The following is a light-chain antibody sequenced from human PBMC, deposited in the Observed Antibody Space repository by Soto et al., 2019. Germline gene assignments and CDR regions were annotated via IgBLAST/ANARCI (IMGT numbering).Light chain of an antibody. Sequence: QSALTQPRSVSGSPGQSVTISCTGTSSDVGGYNYVSWYQQHPGKAPKVMIYDVSERPSGVPDRFSGYKSGNTASLTISGLQAEVEADYYCCSYAGSPKYVFGTGTKVTVL. J-gene: IGLJ1*01. CDR2: DVS. CDR3: CSYAGSPKYV. CDR1: SSDVGGYNY. V-gene: IGLV2-11*01.